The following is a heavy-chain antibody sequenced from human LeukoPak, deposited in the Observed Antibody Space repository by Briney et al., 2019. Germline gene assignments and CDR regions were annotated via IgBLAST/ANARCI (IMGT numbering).Heavy chain of an antibody. D-gene: IGHD3-22*01. J-gene: IGHJ4*02. CDR1: GGSISSYY. CDR3: ARAEVFYYDSSGLHFDY. CDR2: IYYSGST. Sequence: PSETLSLTCTVSGGSISSYYWSWIRQPPGKGLEWIGYIYYSGSTNYNPSLKSRVTISVDTSKNQFSLKLSSVTAADTAVYYCARAEVFYYDSSGLHFDYWGQGTLVTVSS. V-gene: IGHV4-59*01.